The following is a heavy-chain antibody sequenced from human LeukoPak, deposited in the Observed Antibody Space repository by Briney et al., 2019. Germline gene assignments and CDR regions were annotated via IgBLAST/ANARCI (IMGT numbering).Heavy chain of an antibody. Sequence: SGTLSLTCAVYGGSFSGDYWSWGRQPPGKGLEWIGEINHSGSTNYSPSLKSRVTISVDTSKNQFSLKLSSVTAADTAVYYCARGRNRFGGLKWGQGTLVTVSS. CDR2: INHSGST. CDR1: GGSFSGDY. CDR3: ARGRNRFGGLK. J-gene: IGHJ4*02. V-gene: IGHV4-34*01. D-gene: IGHD3-10*01.